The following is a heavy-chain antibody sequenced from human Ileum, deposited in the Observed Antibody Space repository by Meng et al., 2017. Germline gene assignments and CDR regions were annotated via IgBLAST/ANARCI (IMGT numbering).Heavy chain of an antibody. CDR2: TRNKANRYTT. V-gene: IGHV3-72*01. Sequence: GESLKISCAASGFTFSDHYMDWVRQAPGKGLEWVGRTRNKANRYTTEYAASVKGRFTISRDDSKNSLYLQMNSLKTEDTAVYYCAKDRGYSSSWSPFDYWGQGTLVTVSS. CDR3: AKDRGYSSSWSPFDY. CDR1: GFTFSDHY. D-gene: IGHD6-13*01. J-gene: IGHJ4*02.